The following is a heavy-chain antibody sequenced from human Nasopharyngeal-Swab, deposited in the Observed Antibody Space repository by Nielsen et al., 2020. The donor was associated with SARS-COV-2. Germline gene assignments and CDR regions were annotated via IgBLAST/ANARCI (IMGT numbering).Heavy chain of an antibody. J-gene: IGHJ4*02. CDR3: AKEEVPNDY. Sequence: GESLKISCSVSGFTFSNSALCWVRQAPGKGLEWVSAISISGATTFYADSVRGRFTISRDNDRNTVYLQMSSLTVGDTAIYYSAKEEVPNDYWGQGTLVTVSS. V-gene: IGHV3-23*01. CDR2: ISISGATT. D-gene: IGHD4/OR15-4a*01. CDR1: GFTFSNSA.